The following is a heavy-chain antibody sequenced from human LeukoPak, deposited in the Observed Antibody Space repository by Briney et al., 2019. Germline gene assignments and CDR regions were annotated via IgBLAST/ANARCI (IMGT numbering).Heavy chain of an antibody. Sequence: GESLKISCQGSGYTFANFWIAWVRQMPGKGLEWMGIIYPGDSDTRYSPSFQGQVTISADKSISTAYLQWSSLRASDTATYYYYVDVWGKGTTVTVSS. CDR3: YVDV. V-gene: IGHV5-51*01. CDR2: IYPGDSDT. CDR1: GYTFANFW. D-gene: IGHD3-10*01. J-gene: IGHJ6*04.